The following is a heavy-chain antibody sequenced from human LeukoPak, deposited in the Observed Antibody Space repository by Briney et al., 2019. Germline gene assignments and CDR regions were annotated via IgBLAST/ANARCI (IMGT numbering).Heavy chain of an antibody. D-gene: IGHD2-21*02. V-gene: IGHV1-69*01. J-gene: IGHJ6*02. CDR1: GGTFSSYA. Sequence: SVKVSCKASGGTFSSYAISWVRQAPGQGLEWMGGIIPIFGTANYAQKFQGRVTITADESTSTAYMELCSLRSEDTAVYYCAREESRLYYYYGMDVWGQGTTVTVSS. CDR3: AREESRLYYYYGMDV. CDR2: IIPIFGTA.